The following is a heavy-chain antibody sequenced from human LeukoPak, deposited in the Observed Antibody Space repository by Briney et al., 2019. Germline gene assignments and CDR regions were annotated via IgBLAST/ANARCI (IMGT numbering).Heavy chain of an antibody. CDR3: TRGFLDGSPTFYNVRRFDG. V-gene: IGHV4-34*01. J-gene: IGHJ4*02. CDR2: INHSGST. D-gene: IGHD3-10*01. CDR1: GGSFSGYY. Sequence: PSETLSLTCAVYGGSFSGYYWSWIRQPPGEGLEWIGEINHSGSTNYNPSLKSRLTISVDTSKNQVSLKLTSVTAADTAVYYCTRGFLDGSPTFYNVRRFDGWGQGTLVSVSS.